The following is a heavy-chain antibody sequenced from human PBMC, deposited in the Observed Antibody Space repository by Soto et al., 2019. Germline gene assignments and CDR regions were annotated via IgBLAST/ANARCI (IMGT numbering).Heavy chain of an antibody. CDR1: GFTFTTYC. D-gene: IGHD2-15*01. Sequence: EVQLVESGGGLVQPGGSLTLSCVASGFTFTTYCMHWVRQAPGKGLEYLSAISNDAMHTYYAESVKDRFTISRDKSTDRMYLHLCSRRPKHMSVYYCGRGHVPWEYHSHGSDGCGQGNTFTV. CDR3: GRGHVPWEYHSHGSDG. J-gene: IGHJ6*02. V-gene: IGHV3-64*07. CDR2: ISNDAMHT.